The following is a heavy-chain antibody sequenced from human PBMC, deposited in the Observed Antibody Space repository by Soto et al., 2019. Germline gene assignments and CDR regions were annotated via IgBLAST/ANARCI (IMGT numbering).Heavy chain of an antibody. CDR3: AREDSSSSFVYYYYGMDV. J-gene: IGHJ6*02. D-gene: IGHD6-6*01. CDR1: GYTFTSYA. CDR2: INAGNGNT. Sequence: ASVKVSCKASGYTFTSYAMHWVRQAPGQRLEWMGWINAGNGNTKYSQKFQGRVTITRDTSASTAYMELSSLRSEDTAVYYCAREDSSSSFVYYYYGMDVWGQGTTVTVSS. V-gene: IGHV1-3*01.